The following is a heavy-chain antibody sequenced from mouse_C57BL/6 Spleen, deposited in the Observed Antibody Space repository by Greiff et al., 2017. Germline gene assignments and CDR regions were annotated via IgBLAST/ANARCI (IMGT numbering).Heavy chain of an antibody. J-gene: IGHJ2*01. D-gene: IGHD1-1*01. CDR3: ARGGTVVLDY. Sequence: QVQLQQSGAELVKPGASVKLSCKASGYTFTSYWMHWVKQRPGQGLEWIGMIHPNSGSTNYNEKFKSKATLTVDKASSTAYMQLSSLTSEDSAVYYCARGGTVVLDYWGQGTTLTVSS. CDR1: GYTFTSYW. CDR2: IHPNSGST. V-gene: IGHV1-64*01.